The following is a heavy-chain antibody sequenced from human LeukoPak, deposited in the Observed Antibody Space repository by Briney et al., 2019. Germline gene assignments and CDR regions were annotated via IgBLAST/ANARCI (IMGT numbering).Heavy chain of an antibody. CDR2: INPNSGGT. CDR1: GYTFTGYY. Sequence: EASVKVSCKASGYTFTGYYMHWVRQAPGQGLEWMGWINPNSGGTNYAQKFQGRVTMTRDTSISTAYMELSRLRSDDTAVYYYARSTMVRGVIINPYFDYWGQGTLVTVSS. J-gene: IGHJ4*02. D-gene: IGHD3-10*01. V-gene: IGHV1-2*02. CDR3: ARSTMVRGVIINPYFDY.